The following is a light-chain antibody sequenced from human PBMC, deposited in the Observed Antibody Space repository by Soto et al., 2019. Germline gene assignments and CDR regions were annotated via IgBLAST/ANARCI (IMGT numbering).Light chain of an antibody. J-gene: IGLJ2*01. CDR3: QSYDGSLGAVV. V-gene: IGLV1-40*01. CDR2: GNS. Sequence: QSVLTQPPSVSGAPGQRVTISCTGSSSNIGAGYDVHWYQQLPGTAPKLLIYGNSNRPSGVPDRFSGSKSGTSASLAITGLQAEDEADYYCQSYDGSLGAVVFGGGTKLTAL. CDR1: SSNIGAGYD.